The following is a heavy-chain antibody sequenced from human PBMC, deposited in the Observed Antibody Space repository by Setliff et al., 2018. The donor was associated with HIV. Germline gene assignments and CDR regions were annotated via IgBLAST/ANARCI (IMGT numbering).Heavy chain of an antibody. V-gene: IGHV4-61*09. J-gene: IGHJ6*03. D-gene: IGHD4-17*01. CDR3: ARQREVYGTVYYYYMDV. CDR1: GGSISSGSHY. Sequence: SSETLSLTCTVSGGSISSGSHYWTWIRQPAGKGLEWIGHIHTSGSTNYDLSLMSRVTISVDTSKNQFSLKLSSVTAADTAVYYCARQREVYGTVYYYYMDVWGKGTTVTVSS. CDR2: IHTSGST.